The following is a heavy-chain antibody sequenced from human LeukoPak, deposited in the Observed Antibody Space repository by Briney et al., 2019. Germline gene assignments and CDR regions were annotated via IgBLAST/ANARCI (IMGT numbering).Heavy chain of an antibody. CDR1: GGSISSYY. CDR3: RSAWFDY. V-gene: IGHV4-59*01. D-gene: IGHD6-25*01. CDR2: IYSNGNT. J-gene: IGHJ4*02. Sequence: NTSETPSLTCTVSGGSISSYYWSWIRQPPGKELEWIGYIYSNGNTNYNPSLKSRVTISIDTSKGQFSLSLTSVSAADTAVLAYRSAWFDYWGQGTLVIVSS.